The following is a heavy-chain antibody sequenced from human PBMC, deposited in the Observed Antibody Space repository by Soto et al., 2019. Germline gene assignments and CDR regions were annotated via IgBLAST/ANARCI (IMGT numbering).Heavy chain of an antibody. CDR2: IKSKTDGGTT. D-gene: IGHD4-17*01. V-gene: IGHV3-15*07. Sequence: GGSLRLSCAASGFTFSNAWMNWVRQAPGKGLEWVGRIKSKTDGGTTDYAAPVKGRFTISRDDSKNTLYLQMNSLKTEDTAVYYCTTCSRDYGGNSKNNGMDVWGQGTTVTVSS. CDR1: GFTFSNAW. CDR3: TTCSRDYGGNSKNNGMDV. J-gene: IGHJ6*02.